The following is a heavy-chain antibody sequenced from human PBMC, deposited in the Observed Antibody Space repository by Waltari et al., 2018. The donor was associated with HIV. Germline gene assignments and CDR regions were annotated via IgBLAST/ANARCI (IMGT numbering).Heavy chain of an antibody. CDR1: GYTYSTYS. J-gene: IGHJ6*02. D-gene: IGHD2-2*01. Sequence: QVQLVQSGAEVKKPGASVKVSCKASGYTYSTYSINWERQATGQGLEWMGWMNPNSGNTGYAQKFQGRVNMTRNSSIRTAYMELSSLRSDDTAVYYCSRGLHCTATSCLLYHGMDVWGQGTAVSVSS. CDR3: SRGLHCTATSCLLYHGMDV. V-gene: IGHV1-8*01. CDR2: MNPNSGNT.